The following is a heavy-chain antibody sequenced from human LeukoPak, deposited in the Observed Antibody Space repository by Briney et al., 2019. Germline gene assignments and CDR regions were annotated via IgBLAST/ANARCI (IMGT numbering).Heavy chain of an antibody. CDR3: AKDGEVGPTELGY. V-gene: IGHV3-23*01. Sequence: GGSLRLSCAASGFTFGSYAMSWVRQAPGKGLEWVSDISVSGGSTYYTDSVKGRFTISRDNAKNTLYLRMNSLRAEDTAVYYCAKDGEVGPTELGYWGQGTLVTVSS. CDR2: ISVSGGST. D-gene: IGHD1-26*01. CDR1: GFTFGSYA. J-gene: IGHJ4*02.